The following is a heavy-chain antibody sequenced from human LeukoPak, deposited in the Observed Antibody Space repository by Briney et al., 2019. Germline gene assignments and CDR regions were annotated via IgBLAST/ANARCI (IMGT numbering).Heavy chain of an antibody. J-gene: IGHJ4*02. Sequence: ASVKVSCKASGYAFTSYGISWVRQAPGQGLEGMGWISAYNGNTNYGQNLQGRVTMTTDTSTSTAYMELRSLRSDDTAVYYCARVGAVALIAATAPFDYWGQGTLVTVSS. V-gene: IGHV1-18*01. CDR3: ARVGAVALIAATAPFDY. CDR1: GYAFTSYG. D-gene: IGHD2-15*01. CDR2: ISAYNGNT.